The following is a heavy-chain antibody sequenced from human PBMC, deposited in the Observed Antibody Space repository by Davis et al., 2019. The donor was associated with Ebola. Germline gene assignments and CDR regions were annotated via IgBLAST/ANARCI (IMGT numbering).Heavy chain of an antibody. CDR2: INHSGST. CDR3: ARGHLRSDY. D-gene: IGHD3-10*02. CDR1: GGSISSGGYY. Sequence: SETLSLTCTVSGGSISSGGYYWSWIRQHPGKGLEWIGEINHSGSTNYNPSLKSRVTISVDTSKNQFSLKLSSVTAADTAVYYCARGHLRSDYWGQGTLVTVSS. J-gene: IGHJ4*02. V-gene: IGHV4-39*07.